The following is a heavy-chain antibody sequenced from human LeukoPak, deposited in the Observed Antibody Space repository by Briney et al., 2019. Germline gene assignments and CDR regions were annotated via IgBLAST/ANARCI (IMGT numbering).Heavy chain of an antibody. D-gene: IGHD3-10*01. CDR3: ARDKGFVRGGSDF. V-gene: IGHV3-7*01. CDR1: GFSFSEHW. CDR2: INENGRDK. J-gene: IGHJ4*02. Sequence: GGSLRLSCAASGFSFSEHWMTWVRQAPGKGLEWVANINENGRDKNYVDSVKGRFSISRDNAKNSLFLQMNSLRGEDTAVYYCARDKGFVRGGSDFWGQGTLVTVSS.